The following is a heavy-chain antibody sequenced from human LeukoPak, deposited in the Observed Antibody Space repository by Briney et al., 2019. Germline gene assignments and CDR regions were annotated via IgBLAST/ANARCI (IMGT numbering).Heavy chain of an antibody. Sequence: GGTLRLSCAASGFSFSVYGMNWVRQAPGKGLEWVSGITGSGVTYYADSVKGRFTISRDNSKNTLYLQMNSLRAEDTAVYYCAKVTYGSGTYGAFDSWGQGTLVTVSS. CDR2: ITGSGVT. V-gene: IGHV3-23*01. J-gene: IGHJ4*02. CDR1: GFSFSVYG. CDR3: AKVTYGSGTYGAFDS. D-gene: IGHD3-10*01.